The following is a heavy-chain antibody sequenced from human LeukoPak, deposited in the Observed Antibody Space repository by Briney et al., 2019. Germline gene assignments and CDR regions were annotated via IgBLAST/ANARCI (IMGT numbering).Heavy chain of an antibody. J-gene: IGHJ4*02. CDR1: GFTYSTYA. CDR3: AKIPHPSYYFDY. CDR2: ISGSGGNT. Sequence: GGSLRLSCATSGFTYSTYAMGWVRQAPGKGLEWVSAISGSGGNTYYADSVKGRFTISRDNSKNTLYLHVNGLRAEDTAVYYCAKIPHPSYYFDYWGQGAVVTVSS. V-gene: IGHV3-23*01.